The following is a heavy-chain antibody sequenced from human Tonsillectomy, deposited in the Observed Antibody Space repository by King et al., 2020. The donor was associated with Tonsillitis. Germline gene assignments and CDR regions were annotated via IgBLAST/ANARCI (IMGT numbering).Heavy chain of an antibody. V-gene: IGHV3-30-3*01. J-gene: IGHJ4*02. CDR1: GFTFSSYA. Sequence: QLVQSGGGVVQPGRSLRLSCAASGFTFSSYAMHLVRQAPGKGLEWVSVISYDGSNKYYADSVKGRFTISRDNSKNTLYLQMNSLRAEDTAVYYCARDTHWGQGTLVTVSS. CDR2: ISYDGSNK. CDR3: ARDTH.